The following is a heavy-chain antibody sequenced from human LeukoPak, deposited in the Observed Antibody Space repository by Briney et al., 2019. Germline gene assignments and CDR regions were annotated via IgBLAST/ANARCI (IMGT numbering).Heavy chain of an antibody. D-gene: IGHD3-3*01. CDR3: AREGGFYRPLDY. CDR1: GGSVINTNW. CDR2: VHLDGRT. Sequence: SETLSLTCGASGGSVINTNWWTWVRQPPGKGLEWVGEVHLDGRTNYNPSLESRLTMSVDVSENQVSLKLTSVTAADTAVYYCAREGGFYRPLDYSGQGTLVTVSS. J-gene: IGHJ4*02. V-gene: IGHV4-4*02.